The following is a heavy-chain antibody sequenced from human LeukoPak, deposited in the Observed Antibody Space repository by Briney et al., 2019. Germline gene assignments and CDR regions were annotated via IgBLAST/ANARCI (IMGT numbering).Heavy chain of an antibody. CDR2: IYHSGST. CDR3: ASYCGGDCPQYYFDY. Sequence: SETLSLTCAVSGGSIGSGGYSWSWIRQPPGKGLEWIGYIYHSGSTYYNPSLKSRVTISVDRSKNQFSLKLSSVTAADTAVYYCASYCGGDCPQYYFDYWGQGTLVTVSS. D-gene: IGHD2-21*02. J-gene: IGHJ4*02. CDR1: GGSIGSGGYS. V-gene: IGHV4-30-2*01.